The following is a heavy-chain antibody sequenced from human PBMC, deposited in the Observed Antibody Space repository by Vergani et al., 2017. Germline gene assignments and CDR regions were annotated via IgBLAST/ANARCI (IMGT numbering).Heavy chain of an antibody. CDR2: ISWNSGSI. J-gene: IGHJ3*02. CDR3: AKGLQPAPYAFDI. Sequence: EVQLVESGGGLVQPGRSLRLSCAASGFTFDDYAMHWVRQAPGKGLEWVSGISWNSGSIGYADSVKGRFTISRDNAKNSLYLQMNSLRAEDTALYYCAKGLQPAPYAFDIWGQGTMVTVSS. V-gene: IGHV3-9*01. CDR1: GFTFDDYA.